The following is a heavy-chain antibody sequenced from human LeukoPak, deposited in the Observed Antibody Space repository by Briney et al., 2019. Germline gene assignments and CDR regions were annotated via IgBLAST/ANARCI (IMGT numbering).Heavy chain of an antibody. Sequence: GGSLRLSCAASGFTFSSYWMSWVRQAPGKGLEWVANIKQDGSEKYYVDSVKGRFTISRDNAKNSLYLQMNSLRAEDTAVYYCARDPDRGGYSYGSERYFDYWGQGTLVTVSS. CDR2: IKQDGSEK. CDR1: GFTFSSYW. D-gene: IGHD5-18*01. J-gene: IGHJ4*02. CDR3: ARDPDRGGYSYGSERYFDY. V-gene: IGHV3-7*01.